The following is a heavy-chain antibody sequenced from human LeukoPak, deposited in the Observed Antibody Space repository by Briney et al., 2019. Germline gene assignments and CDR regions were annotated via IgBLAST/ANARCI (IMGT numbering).Heavy chain of an antibody. CDR2: IYHSGST. CDR1: GGSISSGGYY. CDR3: ARNAGSGSYYFDY. J-gene: IGHJ4*02. V-gene: IGHV4-30-2*01. Sequence: SQTLSLTCTVSGGSISSGGYYWSWIRQPPGKGLEWIGYIYHSGSTYYNPSLKSRVTISVDRSKNQFSLKLSSVTAADTAVYYCARNAGSGSYYFDYWGQGTLVTVSS. D-gene: IGHD3-10*01.